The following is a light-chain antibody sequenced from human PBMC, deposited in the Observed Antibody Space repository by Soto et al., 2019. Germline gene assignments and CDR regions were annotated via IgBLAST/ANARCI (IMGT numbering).Light chain of an antibody. V-gene: IGLV2-14*01. CDR1: SSDVGGYNY. CDR3: SSYTSSSTIYV. J-gene: IGLJ1*01. Sequence: QSVLTQPASVSGSPGQSITISCTGTSSDVGGYNYVSWYQQHPGKAPKLMIYEVSNRPSGVSNRFSGSKSGNTAFLTISGLQAEDEADYYCSSYTSSSTIYVFGTGTKVTVL. CDR2: EVS.